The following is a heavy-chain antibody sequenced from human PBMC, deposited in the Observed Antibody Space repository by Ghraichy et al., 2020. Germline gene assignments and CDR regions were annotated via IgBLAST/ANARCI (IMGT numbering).Heavy chain of an antibody. V-gene: IGHV4-34*01. CDR1: GGSFSGYY. D-gene: IGHD5-24*01. J-gene: IGHJ4*02. CDR3: ARGLGLQTLDFDY. CDR2: INHSGST. Sequence: SQTLSLTCAVYGGSFSGYYWSWIRQPPGKGLEWIGEINHSGSTNYNPSLKSRVTISVDTSKNQFSLKLSSVTAADTAVYYCARGLGLQTLDFDYWGQGTLVTVSS.